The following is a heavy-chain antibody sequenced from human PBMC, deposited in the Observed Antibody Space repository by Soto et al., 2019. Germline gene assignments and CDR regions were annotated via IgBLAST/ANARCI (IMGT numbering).Heavy chain of an antibody. V-gene: IGHV3-48*03. CDR2: ISSSGSTI. D-gene: IGHD3-22*01. CDR3: ARTDYYYDSSGYYNPLAY. CDR1: GFTFSSYE. Sequence: VGSLRLSCAASGFTFSSYEMNWVRQAPGKGLEWVSYISSSGSTIYYADSVKGRFTISRDNAKNSLYLQMNSLRAEDTAVYYCARTDYYYDSSGYYNPLAYWGQGALVTVS. J-gene: IGHJ4*02.